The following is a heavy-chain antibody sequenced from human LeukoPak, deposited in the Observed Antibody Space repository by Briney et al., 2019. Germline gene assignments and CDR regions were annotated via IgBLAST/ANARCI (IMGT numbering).Heavy chain of an antibody. Sequence: PGRSLRLSCAASGFTFSSYGMHWVRQAPGKGLEWVAVISYDGSNKYYADSVKGRFTISRDNSKNTLYLQMNSLRAEDTAVYYCAKDVLRYFDWSAFDYWGQGTPVTVSS. V-gene: IGHV3-30*18. D-gene: IGHD3-9*01. CDR2: ISYDGSNK. CDR1: GFTFSSYG. CDR3: AKDVLRYFDWSAFDY. J-gene: IGHJ4*02.